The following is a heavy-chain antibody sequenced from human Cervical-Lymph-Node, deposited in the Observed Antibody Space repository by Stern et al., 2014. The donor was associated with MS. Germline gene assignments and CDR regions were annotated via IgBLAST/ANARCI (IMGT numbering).Heavy chain of an antibody. D-gene: IGHD4-23*01. CDR2: KWDVGKNT. J-gene: IGHJ1*01. Sequence: VQLVESGGGVVQPGRSLRLSCAAAGFTFSSSGMHWVRQAPGKGLEWLAIKWDVGKNTSYADACKGRLPIATDTSKNTLYLQTNSLRAEDTAVYYCAREGGNTAEYFQHLGQGTLVTVSS. CDR3: AREGGNTAEYFQH. CDR1: GFTFSSSG. V-gene: IGHV3-33*01.